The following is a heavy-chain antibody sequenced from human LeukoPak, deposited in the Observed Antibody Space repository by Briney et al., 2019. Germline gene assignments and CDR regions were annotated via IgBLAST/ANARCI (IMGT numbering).Heavy chain of an antibody. D-gene: IGHD4-17*01. J-gene: IGHJ4*02. CDR1: GYIFTSYV. Sequence: GASVKVSCKASGYIFTSYVMHWVRQAPGQSLEWMGWINAGDGNTRYSQKFQDRITITRDTSASAGHLELSSLRSEDTGVYYCARAPGDYGPHYLDYWGQGTLVTASS. CDR3: ARAPGDYGPHYLDY. CDR2: INAGDGNT. V-gene: IGHV1-3*01.